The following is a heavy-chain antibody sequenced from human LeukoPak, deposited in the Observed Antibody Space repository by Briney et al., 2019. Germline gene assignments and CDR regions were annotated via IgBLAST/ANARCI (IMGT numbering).Heavy chain of an antibody. CDR2: IYYSGST. CDR3: ASSVTMDAFDI. V-gene: IGHV4-59*01. Sequence: SETLSLTCTVSGGSISSYYWSWIRQPPGKGLEWIGYIYYSGSTNYNPSLKSRVTISVDTSKNQFSLKLSSVTAADTAVYYCASSVTMDAFDIWGHGTMVTVSS. D-gene: IGHD4-17*01. CDR1: GGSISSYY. J-gene: IGHJ3*02.